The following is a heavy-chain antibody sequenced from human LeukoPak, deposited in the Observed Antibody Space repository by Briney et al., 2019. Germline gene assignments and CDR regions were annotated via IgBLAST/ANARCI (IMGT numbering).Heavy chain of an antibody. CDR1: GFTFNNYG. D-gene: IGHD5-12*01. Sequence: GGALRLSCAASGFTFNNYGIHWVREAPGKGLEWVAVIWFDGSNTYYADSVKGRFLISRDNSRNTLYLQMNSLRAEDTAVYYCARERVVRGYSGYDFDYWGQGTLVIVSS. CDR3: ARERVVRGYSGYDFDY. CDR2: IWFDGSNT. J-gene: IGHJ4*02. V-gene: IGHV3-33*01.